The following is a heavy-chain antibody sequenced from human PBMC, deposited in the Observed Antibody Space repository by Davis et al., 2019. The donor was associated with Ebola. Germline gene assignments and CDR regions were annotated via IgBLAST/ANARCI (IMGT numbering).Heavy chain of an antibody. D-gene: IGHD5-18*01. V-gene: IGHV6-1*01. CDR2: TYYTSKWYN. Sequence: LRLSCAISGDSVFGKNGAWNWIRQSPSRGLEWLGRTYYTSKWYNDYAVSVKGRITVNADTSKNQFSLQLDSVTPEDTALYYCARGWLRGGMDVWGEGTTVTV. CDR1: GDSVFGKNGA. CDR3: ARGWLRGGMDV. J-gene: IGHJ6*02.